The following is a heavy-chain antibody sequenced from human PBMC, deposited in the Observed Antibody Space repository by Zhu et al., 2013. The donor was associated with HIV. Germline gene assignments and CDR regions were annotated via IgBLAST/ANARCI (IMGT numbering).Heavy chain of an antibody. D-gene: IGHD3-22*01. J-gene: IGHJ3*02. Sequence: QVQLVQSGAEVKKPGSPVKVSCKAPGDIFSNYAISWVRQAPGQGLEWMGGIIPMFGTTDLAQKFQGRLTITADKSTTTVYMELSRLRSEDTAVYYCARDGDYDSGDRWISDGLDIWAKGQRSPSLQ. CDR1: GDIFSNYA. CDR3: ARDGDYDSGDRWISDGLDI. CDR2: IIPMFGTT. V-gene: IGHV1-69*06.